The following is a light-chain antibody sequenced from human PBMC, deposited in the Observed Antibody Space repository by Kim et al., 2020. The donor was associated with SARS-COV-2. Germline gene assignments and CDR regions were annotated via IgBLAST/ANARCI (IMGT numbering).Light chain of an antibody. V-gene: IGKV3-11*01. CDR3: QQRGNWPPALT. J-gene: IGKJ4*01. CDR2: DAA. Sequence: PGESAPLPCRASHKVDISLAWYQQTPGRAPRLLIYDAASRAAGIPDRFRASGSGTDFTLTIGSLAPEDFAVYYCQQRGNWPPALTFGGGTKREI. CDR1: HKVDIS.